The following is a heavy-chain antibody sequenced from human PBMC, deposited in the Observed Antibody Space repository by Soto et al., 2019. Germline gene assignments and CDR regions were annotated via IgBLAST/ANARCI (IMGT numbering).Heavy chain of an antibody. J-gene: IGHJ4*02. CDR3: ARAPPDESSGWYPYYFDY. V-gene: IGHV3-21*01. Sequence: VGSLRLSCAASGFTFSSYSMNWVRQAPGKGLEWVSSISSSSSYIYYADSVKGRFTISRDNAKNSLYLQMNSLRAEDTAVYYCARAPPDESSGWYPYYFDYWGQGTLVTVSS. CDR1: GFTFSSYS. D-gene: IGHD6-19*01. CDR2: ISSSSSYI.